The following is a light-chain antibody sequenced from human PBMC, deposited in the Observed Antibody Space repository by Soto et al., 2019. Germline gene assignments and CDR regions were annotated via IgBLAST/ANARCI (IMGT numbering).Light chain of an antibody. Sequence: EIVLTQSPGTLSLSPGERATLSCRASQSVRTSYLAWYQQQPGQPPRLLIYGASSRATAIPDRFSGSGSGTDFTLTISRLEPEDFAVYYCHHYGSSLGTFGQGTKLEIK. CDR2: GAS. CDR1: QSVRTSY. CDR3: HHYGSSLGT. J-gene: IGKJ1*01. V-gene: IGKV3-20*01.